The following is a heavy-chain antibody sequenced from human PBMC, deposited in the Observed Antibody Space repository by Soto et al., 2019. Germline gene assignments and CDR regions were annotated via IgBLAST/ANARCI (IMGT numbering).Heavy chain of an antibody. CDR3: AKDTCTNGVCSFDP. J-gene: IGHJ5*02. Sequence: GGSLRLSCAASGFTFTTYAMNWVRQAPGKGLEWVSTISGNGGSTYYADSVKGRFTISRDNSKNTLYLQMNSLRAEDTAVYYCAKDTCTNGVCSFDPWGQGTLVTVSS. CDR1: GFTFTTYA. D-gene: IGHD2-8*01. CDR2: ISGNGGST. V-gene: IGHV3-23*01.